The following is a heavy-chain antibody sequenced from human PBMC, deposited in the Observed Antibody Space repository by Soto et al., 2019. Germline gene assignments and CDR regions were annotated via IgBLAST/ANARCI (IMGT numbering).Heavy chain of an antibody. V-gene: IGHV3-66*01. D-gene: IGHD6-19*01. Sequence: DVQLVESGGGLVQPGGSLRLSCAVSGFTVSSNYMSWVRQAPGKGLEWVSAIYSGGSTYYADSVKGRFTISRDNSKNTLYLRMNSLRAEDTAVYYCARENSGWPDALVIWGQGTMVIVSS. J-gene: IGHJ3*02. CDR2: IYSGGST. CDR1: GFTVSSNY. CDR3: ARENSGWPDALVI.